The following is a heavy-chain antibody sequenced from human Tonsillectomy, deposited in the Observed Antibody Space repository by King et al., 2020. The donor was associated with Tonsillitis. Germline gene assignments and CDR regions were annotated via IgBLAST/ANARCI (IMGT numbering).Heavy chain of an antibody. CDR3: ASGSRILIRRAPSYYYGLHV. CDR2: IFQSGST. CDR1: GGSISSGGYS. D-gene: IGHD3-16*01. V-gene: IGHV4-30-2*01. J-gene: IGHJ6*02. Sequence: QLQESGLGLVKPSQTLSLTCAVSGGSISSGGYSWSWIRQPPGKGLEWIGYIFQSGSTYYNPSLESRVTMSVDRSQNQFSLSLSSVTAADTAVYYCASGSRILIRRAPSYYYGLHVSGPGTPVSLSS.